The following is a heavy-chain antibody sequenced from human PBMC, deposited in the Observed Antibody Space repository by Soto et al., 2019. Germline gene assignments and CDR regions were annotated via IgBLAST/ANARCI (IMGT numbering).Heavy chain of an antibody. CDR1: GYTFTGYY. V-gene: IGHV1-2*04. CDR3: ARDIWFGELPSYYFDY. D-gene: IGHD3-10*01. J-gene: IGHJ4*02. CDR2: INPNSGGT. Sequence: QVQLVQSGAEVKKPGASVKVSCKASGYTFTGYYMHWVRQAPGQGLEWMGWINPNSGGTNYAQKFKGWVTMTRDTSISTAYMELSRLRSDDTAVYYCARDIWFGELPSYYFDYWGQGTLVTVSS.